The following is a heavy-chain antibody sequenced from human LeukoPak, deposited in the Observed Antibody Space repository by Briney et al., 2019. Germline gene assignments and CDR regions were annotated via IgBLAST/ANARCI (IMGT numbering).Heavy chain of an antibody. D-gene: IGHD5-18*01. CDR3: GRDPKLGIRGYTYGYIDH. V-gene: IGHV7-4-1*02. CDR2: INTNTGNP. Sequence: ASVKVSCKTSGYTFTNNAINWVRQAPGQGLEWMGWINTNTGNPSCAQGFFIGRYVFSLDTSASTAYLQINGLKADDTAVYYCGRDPKLGIRGYTYGYIDHWGQGTLLTVAS. CDR1: GYTFTNNA. J-gene: IGHJ4*02.